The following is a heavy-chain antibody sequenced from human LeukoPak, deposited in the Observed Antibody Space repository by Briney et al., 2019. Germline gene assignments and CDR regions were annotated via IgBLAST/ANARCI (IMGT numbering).Heavy chain of an antibody. CDR3: ARAPVGFGDPSAPTVSGYFDY. V-gene: IGHV4-61*02. Sequence: SETLSLTCTVSGGSISSSSYYWSWIRQPAGKGLEWIGRIYTSGSTNYNPSLKSRVTISVDTSKNQFSLKLSSVTAADTAVYYCARAPVGFGDPSAPTVSGYFDYWGQGTLVTVSS. CDR2: IYTSGST. D-gene: IGHD3-10*01. CDR1: GGSISSSSYY. J-gene: IGHJ4*02.